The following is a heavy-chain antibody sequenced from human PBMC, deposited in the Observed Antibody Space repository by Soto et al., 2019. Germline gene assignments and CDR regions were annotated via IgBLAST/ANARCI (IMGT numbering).Heavy chain of an antibody. Sequence: TSETLSLTCTVSGGSISSGDYYWSWIRQPPGKGLEWIGYIYYSGSTYYNPSLKSRVTISVDTSKNQFSLKLSSVTAADTAVYYCASQNGGFCSGGSCYHTTYYYYGMDVWGQGTTVTVSS. D-gene: IGHD2-15*01. CDR3: ASQNGGFCSGGSCYHTTYYYYGMDV. CDR2: IYYSGST. J-gene: IGHJ6*02. CDR1: GGSISSGDYY. V-gene: IGHV4-30-4*01.